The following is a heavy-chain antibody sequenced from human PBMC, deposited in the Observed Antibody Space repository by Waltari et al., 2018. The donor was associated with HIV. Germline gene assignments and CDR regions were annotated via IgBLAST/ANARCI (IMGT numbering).Heavy chain of an antibody. V-gene: IGHV3-21*01. D-gene: IGHD4-17*01. CDR1: GSTHSSFS. CDR3: ARALTNFGGF. Sequence: EVTLVELGGGLVKPGGYLRHCSAGSGSTHSSFSMNWVRQAPGKGLEWVASISSGSSFIDYADSVKGRFTISRDNAKNSLYLQMKSLRVEDTALYYCARALTNFGGFWGQGTLVTVSS. J-gene: IGHJ4*02. CDR2: ISSGSSFI.